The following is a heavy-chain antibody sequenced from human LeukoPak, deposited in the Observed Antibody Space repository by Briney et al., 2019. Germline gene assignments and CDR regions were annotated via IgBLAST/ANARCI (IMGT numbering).Heavy chain of an antibody. CDR2: ISSSSSYI. V-gene: IGHV3-21*01. CDR3: ARSLTFTTLDYYMDV. D-gene: IGHD3-22*01. J-gene: IGHJ6*03. Sequence: PGGSLRLSCAASGFTFSSYSMNWVRQAPGKGLEWVSSISSSSSYIYYADSVKGRFTISRDNAKNSLYLQVNSLRAEDTAVYYCARSLTFTTLDYYMDVWGKGTTVTVSS. CDR1: GFTFSSYS.